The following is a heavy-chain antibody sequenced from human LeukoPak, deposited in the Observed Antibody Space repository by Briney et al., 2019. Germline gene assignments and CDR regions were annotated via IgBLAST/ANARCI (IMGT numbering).Heavy chain of an antibody. Sequence: PGGSLRLSCVVSGFPFTYYSMHWVRQAPGKGLEWVALVSNDGSKKNYADSVKGRFTISRDNSKRILYLQMSSLRADDTALYHCARRAASDCLTATCNGGLYFMDVWGQGTTVTVSS. CDR3: ARRAASDCLTATCNGGLYFMDV. V-gene: IGHV3-30*04. CDR1: GFPFTYYS. D-gene: IGHD3-16*01. J-gene: IGHJ6*02. CDR2: VSNDGSKK.